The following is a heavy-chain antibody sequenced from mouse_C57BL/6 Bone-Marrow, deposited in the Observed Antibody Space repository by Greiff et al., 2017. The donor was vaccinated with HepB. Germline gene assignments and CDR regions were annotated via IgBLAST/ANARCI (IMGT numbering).Heavy chain of an antibody. CDR2: ISDGGSYT. CDR1: GFTFSSYA. D-gene: IGHD1-1*01. V-gene: IGHV5-4*01. J-gene: IGHJ2*01. CDR3: ARDYGSNPYFDC. Sequence: EVQRVESGGGLVKPGGSLKLSCAASGFTFSSYAMSWVRQTPEKRLEWVATISDGGSYTYYPDNVKGRFTISRDNAKNNLYLQMSHLKSEDTAMYYCARDYGSNPYFDCWGKGTTLTVSS.